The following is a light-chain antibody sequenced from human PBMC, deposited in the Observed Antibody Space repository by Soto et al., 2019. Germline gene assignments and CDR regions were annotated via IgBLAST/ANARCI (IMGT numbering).Light chain of an antibody. CDR2: EAS. CDR1: QSVSSN. V-gene: IGKV3-11*01. J-gene: IGKJ1*01. Sequence: EIVMTQSPATLSVSPGERATLSCRASQSVSSNLAWYQQKPGQAPRLLIYEASNRATGIPARFSGSGSGTDFTLTISSLEPEDFAVYYCQQRYNWPLTFGQGTKVDIK. CDR3: QQRYNWPLT.